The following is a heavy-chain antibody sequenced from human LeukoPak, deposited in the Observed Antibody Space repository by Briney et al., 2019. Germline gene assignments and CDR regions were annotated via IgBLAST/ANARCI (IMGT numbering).Heavy chain of an antibody. CDR1: GGSFRGYY. D-gene: IGHD1-26*01. Sequence: PSETLSLTCAVYGGSFRGYYWSWIRQPPGKGLEWIGEINHSRSTNYSPSLKSRVTISADTSKNQFSLKLSSVTAADTAVYYCARTDIPDYSGSYDIWGQGTLVTVSS. CDR2: INHSRST. CDR3: ARTDIPDYSGSYDI. J-gene: IGHJ4*02. V-gene: IGHV4-34*01.